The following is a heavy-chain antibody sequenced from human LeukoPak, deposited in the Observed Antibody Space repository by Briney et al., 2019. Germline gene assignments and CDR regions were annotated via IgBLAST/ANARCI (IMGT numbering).Heavy chain of an antibody. D-gene: IGHD3-22*01. CDR2: VKPDGSEK. J-gene: IGHJ4*02. CDR3: ARDRGYYVFDY. CDR1: GFTFSRYW. V-gene: IGHV3-7*01. Sequence: GGSLRLSCAASGFTFSRYWMTWVRQAPGKGLEWVAHVKPDGSEKSYVDSVKGRFTISRDNVQNSLYLQMNSLRAEDTAVYYCARDRGYYVFDYWGQGTLVTVSS.